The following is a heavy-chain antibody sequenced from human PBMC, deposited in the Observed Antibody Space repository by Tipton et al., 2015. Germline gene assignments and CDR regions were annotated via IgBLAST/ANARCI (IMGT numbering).Heavy chain of an antibody. D-gene: IGHD6-19*01. Sequence: TLSLTCTVSGDSFRDYYWAWIRQPARKGLEWIGHIYSSGSSKYNPSLKSRATMSIDTSKNQFSLKLTSVTAADTAIYYCGRDRLAVAGIDYWGQGTLVTVSS. J-gene: IGHJ4*02. V-gene: IGHV4-4*07. CDR2: IYSSGSS. CDR3: GRDRLAVAGIDY. CDR1: GDSFRDYY.